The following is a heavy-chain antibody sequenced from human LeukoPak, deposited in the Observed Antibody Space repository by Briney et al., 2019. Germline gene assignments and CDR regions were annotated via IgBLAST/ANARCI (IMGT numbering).Heavy chain of an antibody. CDR1: GFPFSAYA. Sequence: GGSLRLSCVASGFPFSAYAMSWVRQAPGKGLEWVSGIRGSGGSTYYADSVKGRFTISRDNSKNTLYLQMNSLRAEDTAVYYCAKAKDGFDYWGQGTLVTVSS. V-gene: IGHV3-23*01. CDR3: AKAKDGFDY. J-gene: IGHJ4*02. CDR2: IRGSGGST.